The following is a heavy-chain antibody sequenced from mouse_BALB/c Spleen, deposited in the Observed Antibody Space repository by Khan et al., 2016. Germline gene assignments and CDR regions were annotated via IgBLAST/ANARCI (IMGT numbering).Heavy chain of an antibody. V-gene: IGHV1-77*01. CDR2: IFPGSGST. J-gene: IGHJ4*01. D-gene: IGHD1-2*01. CDR1: GYTFTDYY. CDR3: ARSYDGYLCMDY. Sequence: QVQLKQSGTELPRPGASVKLSCKASGYTFTDYYLHWVKQRTGQGLEWIGEIFPGSGSTYYNEKFKGKASLTADTSTSTAYMQLSSLTFEDAACYFCARSYDGYLCMDYWGHGAPGTVSS.